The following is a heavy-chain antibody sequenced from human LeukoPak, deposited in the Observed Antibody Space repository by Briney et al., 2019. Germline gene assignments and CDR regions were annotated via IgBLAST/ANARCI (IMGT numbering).Heavy chain of an antibody. CDR3: ARDRGRYSSSGYGYFQH. V-gene: IGHV3-33*01. CDR2: IWYDGSNK. CDR1: GFTFSSYG. J-gene: IGHJ1*01. Sequence: PGGSLRLSCAASGFTFSSYGMHWVRQALGKGLEWVAVIWYDGSNKYYADSVKGRFTISRDNSKNTLYLQMNSLRAEDTAVYYCARDRGRYSSSGYGYFQHWGQGTLVTVSS. D-gene: IGHD6-6*01.